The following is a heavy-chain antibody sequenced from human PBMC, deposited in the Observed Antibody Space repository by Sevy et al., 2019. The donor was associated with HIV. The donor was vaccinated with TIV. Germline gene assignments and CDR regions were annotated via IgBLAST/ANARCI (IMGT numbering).Heavy chain of an antibody. J-gene: IGHJ3*02. CDR2: ISGSGGST. Sequence: GGSLRLSCAASGFTFSSYAMSWVRQAPGKGLEWVSAISGSGGSTYYADSVKGRFTISRDNSKNTLYLQMNSLRAEDTAVYYCANLAWALLRYYEAFDISGHGTMITVS. V-gene: IGHV3-23*01. CDR3: ANLAWALLRYYEAFDI. CDR1: GFTFSSYA. D-gene: IGHD1-26*01.